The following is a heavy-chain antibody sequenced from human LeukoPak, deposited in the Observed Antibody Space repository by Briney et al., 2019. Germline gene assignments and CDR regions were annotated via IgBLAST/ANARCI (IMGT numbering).Heavy chain of an antibody. CDR3: ASGGAPVAFDI. CDR1: GFTFSSYS. D-gene: IGHD3-3*01. J-gene: IGHJ3*02. CDR2: ISSSSSYI. V-gene: IGHV3-21*01. Sequence: GGSLRLSCAASGFTFSSYSMNWVRQAPGKGLEWVSSISSSSSYIYYADSVKGRFTISRDNAKNSLYLQMNSLRAEDTAVCYCASGGAPVAFDIWGQGTMVTVSS.